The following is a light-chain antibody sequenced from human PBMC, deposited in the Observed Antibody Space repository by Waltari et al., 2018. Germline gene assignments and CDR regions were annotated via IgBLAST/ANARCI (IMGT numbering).Light chain of an antibody. CDR2: QVS. CDR3: SSYSTSTYPI. Sequence: QSALTQPASASASLGQSITLSCTGTGRDIAAYDYVSWYQQHPCKAPKLIIFQVSNRPSGVSDRFSASKSGMTASLSISGLRTDDEAIYYCSSYSTSTYPIFGGGTKVTVL. CDR1: GRDIAAYDY. V-gene: IGLV2-14*01. J-gene: IGLJ2*01.